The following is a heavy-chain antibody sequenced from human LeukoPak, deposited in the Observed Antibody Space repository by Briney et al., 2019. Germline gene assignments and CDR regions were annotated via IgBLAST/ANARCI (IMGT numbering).Heavy chain of an antibody. V-gene: IGHV4-39*02. CDR1: GGSISNSPYY. J-gene: IGHJ4*02. Sequence: SETLSLTCTVSGGSISNSPYYWAWIRQPPGKGLEWIGSIYYSGSTYYNPSLKSRVTISVDTSKNQFSLKLSSVTAADTAAYYCARDPLNLDYGDPLYYFDYWGQGTLVTVSS. D-gene: IGHD4-17*01. CDR3: ARDPLNLDYGDPLYYFDY. CDR2: IYYSGST.